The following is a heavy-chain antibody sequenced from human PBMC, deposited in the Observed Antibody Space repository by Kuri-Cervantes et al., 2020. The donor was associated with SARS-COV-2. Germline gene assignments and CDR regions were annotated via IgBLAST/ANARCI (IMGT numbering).Heavy chain of an antibody. CDR1: GISFSYYW. D-gene: IGHD1-26*01. CDR2: IKQDGSEK. Sequence: LSLTCEASGISFSYYWMTWVRQTPGRGLEWVANIKQDGSEKYYVDSVKGRFTISRDNAGNSLFLQMNSLRSEDTAVYYCARASAGSSWGYYYYMDVWGIGTTVTVSS. CDR3: ARASAGSSWGYYYYMDV. V-gene: IGHV3-7*01. J-gene: IGHJ6*03.